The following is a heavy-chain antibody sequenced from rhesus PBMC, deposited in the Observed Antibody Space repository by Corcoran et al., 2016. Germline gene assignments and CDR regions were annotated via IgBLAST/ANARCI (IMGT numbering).Heavy chain of an antibody. CDR1: GYSLSSGYY. CDR2: ITYSGST. V-gene: IGHV4-122*02. J-gene: IGHJ4*01. Sequence: QVQLQESGPGLVKPSETLSLTCAVSGYSLSSGYYWSWIRQPPGKGLELIGYITYSGSTSYNPSLKSRVTISRDTSKNQFSLKLNSVTAADTAVYYCARGGSGWYSGYWGQGVLVTVSS. CDR3: ARGGSGWYSGY. D-gene: IGHD6-31*01.